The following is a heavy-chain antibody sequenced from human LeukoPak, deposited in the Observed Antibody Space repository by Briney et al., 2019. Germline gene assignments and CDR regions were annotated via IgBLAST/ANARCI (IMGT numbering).Heavy chain of an antibody. D-gene: IGHD2-15*01. CDR3: ARGGVVAAPADAFDI. Sequence: SETLSLTCAVSGYSISSGYYGGWRRQPPGKGREWIGSIYHSVSTYYNPSLKSPVTISADTSKNQFSLRLSSVTAADTALYYCARGGVVAAPADAFDIWGQGTMVTVFS. CDR2: IYHSVST. V-gene: IGHV4-38-2*01. CDR1: GYSISSGYY. J-gene: IGHJ3*02.